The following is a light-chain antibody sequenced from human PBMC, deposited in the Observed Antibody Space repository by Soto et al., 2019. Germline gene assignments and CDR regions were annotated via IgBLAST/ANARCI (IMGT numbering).Light chain of an antibody. V-gene: IGKV2-28*01. CDR3: MRALQTPLT. CDR2: LGS. J-gene: IGKJ4*01. CDR1: QSLLHSNGYNY. Sequence: IVMTQSPLSLPVTPGEPASISCRSSQSLLHSNGYNYLDWYLQNPGQSPQLLIYLGSNRASGVPDRFSGSGSGTDFTLKISRVEAEDVGVYYCMRALQTPLTFGGGTKVEIK.